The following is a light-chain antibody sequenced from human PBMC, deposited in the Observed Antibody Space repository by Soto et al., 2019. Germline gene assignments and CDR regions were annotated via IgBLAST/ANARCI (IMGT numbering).Light chain of an antibody. J-gene: IGKJ1*01. V-gene: IGKV3-20*01. CDR2: GAS. CDR1: QSVASNY. CDR3: QQYSRSPWT. Sequence: EIVLTQSPGTLSLSPGERATLSCRASQSVASNYLAWYQQKPGQAPRLLIYGASSRATGIPDRFSGIGSGTDFTLTISRLEPEDFAVYNCQQYSRSPWTFGQGTKVEIK.